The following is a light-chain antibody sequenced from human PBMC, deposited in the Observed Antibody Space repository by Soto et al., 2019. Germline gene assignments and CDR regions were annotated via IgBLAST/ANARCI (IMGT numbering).Light chain of an antibody. CDR3: VLYMGRGIWV. CDR2: STN. J-gene: IGLJ3*02. V-gene: IGLV8-61*01. CDR1: SGSVSTSYY. Sequence: QTVVTQEPSFSVSPGGTVTLTCGLSSGSVSTSYYPSWYQQTPGQAPRTLIYSTNTRSSGVPDRFSGSILGNKAALTITGAQVDDESDYYCVLYMGRGIWVFGGGTKLTAL.